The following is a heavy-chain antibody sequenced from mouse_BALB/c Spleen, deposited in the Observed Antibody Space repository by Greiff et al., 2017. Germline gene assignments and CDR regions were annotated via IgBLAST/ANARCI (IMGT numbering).Heavy chain of an antibody. V-gene: IGHV3-2*02. CDR3: AREGYEIPFAY. Sequence: EVKLMESGPGLVKPSQSLSLTCTVTGYSITSDYAWNWIRQFPGNKLEWMGYISYSGSTSYNPSLKSRISITRDTSKNQFFLQLNSVTTEDTATYYCAREGYEIPFAYWGQGTLVTVSA. D-gene: IGHD2-3*01. CDR1: GYSITSDYA. CDR2: ISYSGST. J-gene: IGHJ3*01.